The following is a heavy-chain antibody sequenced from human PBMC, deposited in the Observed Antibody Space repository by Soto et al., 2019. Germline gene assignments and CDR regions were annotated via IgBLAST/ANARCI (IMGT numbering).Heavy chain of an antibody. J-gene: IGHJ4*02. CDR3: AKATLIVVVPAAIAY. Sequence: PVGSLRLSCAASGFTFSSYAMHWVRQAPGKGLEWVAVISYDGSNKYYADSVKGRFTISRDNSKNTLYLQMNSLRAEDTAVYYCAKATLIVVVPAAIAYWGQGTLVTVSS. CDR2: ISYDGSNK. D-gene: IGHD2-2*01. CDR1: GFTFSSYA. V-gene: IGHV3-30-3*01.